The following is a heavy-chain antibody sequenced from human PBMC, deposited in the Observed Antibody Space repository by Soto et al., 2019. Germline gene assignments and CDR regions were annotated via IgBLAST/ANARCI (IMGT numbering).Heavy chain of an antibody. V-gene: IGHV4-4*02. CDR3: AREGSAFDI. CDR2: ISPGGNT. J-gene: IGHJ3*02. CDR1: GDSISNINW. Sequence: PSETLSLTCAVSGDSISNINWWSWVRQPPGKGLEWVGEISPGGNTNYNPSLESRTTISLDKSKNEFSLKLISVTAADTAVYYCAREGSAFDIWGPGTMVTVSS.